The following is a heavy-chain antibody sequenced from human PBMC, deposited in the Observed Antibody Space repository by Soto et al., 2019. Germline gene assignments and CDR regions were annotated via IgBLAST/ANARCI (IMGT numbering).Heavy chain of an antibody. J-gene: IGHJ1*01. CDR2: ISGSDGGT. CDR3: AKVGWNTMTTVTKGYFQH. CDR1: GFTFSSYA. D-gene: IGHD4-17*01. Sequence: EVQLLESGGGLVQPGESLRLSCAASGFTFSSYAMNWVRQAPGKGLEWVSTISGSDGGTYYADSVKGRFTISSDNSKNTLYLQMNSLRAEDTAVYYCAKVGWNTMTTVTKGYFQHWGQGTLVTVSS. V-gene: IGHV3-23*01.